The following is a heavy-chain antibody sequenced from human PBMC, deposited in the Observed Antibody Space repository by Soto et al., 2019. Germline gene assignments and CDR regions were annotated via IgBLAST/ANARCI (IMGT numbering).Heavy chain of an antibody. J-gene: IGHJ4*02. V-gene: IGHV3-23*01. Sequence: PGGSLRLSCAASGITFRNYAMSWVRQAPGKGLEWVSSISGSGGSTYYADSVKGRFTISRDNSKNTLYLQMNSLRAEDTAVYYCARVMQNQLLYFDYWGKGTLVTVSS. CDR1: GITFRNYA. D-gene: IGHD2-2*01. CDR2: ISGSGGST. CDR3: ARVMQNQLLYFDY.